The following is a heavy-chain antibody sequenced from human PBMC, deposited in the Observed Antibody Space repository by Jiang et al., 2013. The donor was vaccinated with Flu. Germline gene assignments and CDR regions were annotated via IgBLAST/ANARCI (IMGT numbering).Heavy chain of an antibody. Sequence: GPGLVKPSETLSLTCSVSSDSINSRDHYWAWIRQSPGEGLEWIGSISFDGYTYYNPSLKGRVTISEDMSNNQFSLRLISVTAADTSIYYCARHRGGPRSWYVSDYSGVDVWGQGTTVTVSS. J-gene: IGHJ6*02. D-gene: IGHD6-13*01. CDR2: ISFDGYT. V-gene: IGHV4-39*01. CDR3: ARHRGGPRSWYVSDYSGVDV. CDR1: SDSINSRDHY.